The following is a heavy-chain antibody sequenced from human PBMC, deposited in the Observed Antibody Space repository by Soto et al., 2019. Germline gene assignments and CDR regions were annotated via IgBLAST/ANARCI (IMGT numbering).Heavy chain of an antibody. CDR3: ARDRQHTYGNCFDP. J-gene: IGHJ5*02. Sequence: PSETLSLTCTVSGGSISTYYWSWIRQPPGKGLEWIGYVYNSGSTKYNPSLKSRVTIWESTSKNQVSLRLTSVTAADTAVYYCARDRQHTYGNCFDPWGQGTLVTV. CDR1: GGSISTYY. D-gene: IGHD4-17*01. V-gene: IGHV4-59*01. CDR2: VYNSGST.